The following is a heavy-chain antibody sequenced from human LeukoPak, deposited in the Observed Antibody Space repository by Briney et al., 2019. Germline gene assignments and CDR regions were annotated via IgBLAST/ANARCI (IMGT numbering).Heavy chain of an antibody. V-gene: IGHV4-30-2*03. CDR1: GGSISSGGYY. D-gene: IGHD1-26*01. J-gene: IGHJ6*03. CDR3: ARHSRWELLKAPGSGFYYYMDV. Sequence: PSETLSLTCTVSGGSISSGGYYWSWIRQPPGKGLEWIVYIYHSGSTYYNPSLKSRVTISVDTSKNQFSLKLSSVTAADTAVYYCARHSRWELLKAPGSGFYYYMDVWGKGTTVTVSS. CDR2: IYHSGST.